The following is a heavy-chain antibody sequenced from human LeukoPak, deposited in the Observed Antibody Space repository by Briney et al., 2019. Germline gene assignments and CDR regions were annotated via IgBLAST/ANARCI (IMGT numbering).Heavy chain of an antibody. J-gene: IGHJ5*02. CDR2: IYHSGST. CDR3: ARYSSARGGSPLNWFDP. D-gene: IGHD6-25*01. CDR1: GYSISSGYY. V-gene: IGHV4-38-2*02. Sequence: SETLSLTCTVSGYSISSGYYWGWIRQPPGKGLEWIGSIYHSGSTYYNPSLKSRVTISVDTSKNQFSLKLRPVTAADTAVYYCARYSSARGGSPLNWFDPWGQGTLVTVSS.